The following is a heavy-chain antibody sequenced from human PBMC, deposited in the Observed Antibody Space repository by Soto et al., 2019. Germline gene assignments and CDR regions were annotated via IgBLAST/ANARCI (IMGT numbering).Heavy chain of an antibody. CDR3: ARHLPYCGGDCYSLDY. J-gene: IGHJ4*02. CDR2: IYYSAST. D-gene: IGHD2-21*02. CDR1: GFSFSSYY. V-gene: IGHV4-59*08. Sequence: SETLSLTCTASGFSFSSYYLSWIRQPPGKGLEWIGYIYYSASTNYSPSLKSRVTISVDTSKNQFSLNLSSVTAADTAVYYCARHLPYCGGDCYSLDYWGQGTLVTVS.